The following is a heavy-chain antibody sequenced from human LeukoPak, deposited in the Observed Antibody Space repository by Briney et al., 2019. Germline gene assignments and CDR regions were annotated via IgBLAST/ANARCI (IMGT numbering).Heavy chain of an antibody. Sequence: ASVKVSCKVSRYTLTELSMHWVRQAPGKGLEWMGGFDPEDGEAIYAQKFQGRFTMTEDTSTDTAYMELSSLRSEDTAVYYCATHSSAYYYVNPLWQHWGQGTLVTVSS. J-gene: IGHJ1*01. CDR1: RYTLTELS. CDR3: ATHSSAYYYVNPLWQH. V-gene: IGHV1-24*01. CDR2: FDPEDGEA. D-gene: IGHD3-22*01.